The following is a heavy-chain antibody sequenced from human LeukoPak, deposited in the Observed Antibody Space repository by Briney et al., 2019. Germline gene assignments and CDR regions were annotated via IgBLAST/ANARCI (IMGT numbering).Heavy chain of an antibody. CDR2: IGDSGATT. CDR3: ASFHYYGSGAYYLSY. CDR1: GFSITDHH. D-gene: IGHD3-10*01. J-gene: IGHJ4*02. V-gene: IGHV3-23*01. Sequence: PGGSLRLSCAGAGFSITDHHMDWVRQAPGKGLEWVSDIGDSGATTYYADSVKGRFTISRDNSKNTLYLQMSSLRAEDTAVYFCASFHYYGSGAYYLSYWGQGTLVSLSS.